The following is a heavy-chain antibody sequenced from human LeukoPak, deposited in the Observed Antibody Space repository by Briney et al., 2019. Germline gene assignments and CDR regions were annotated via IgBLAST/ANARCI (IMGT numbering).Heavy chain of an antibody. Sequence: PGGSLRLSCAASGFTFRSYAMSWVRQAPWKGLEWVSAISGSGGSTYYADSVKGRFTIATDNAKNTLYLQMNSLRAEDTAVYYCAKLGSNQQLVPDYWGQGTLVTVSS. CDR2: ISGSGGST. J-gene: IGHJ4*02. D-gene: IGHD6-13*01. CDR1: GFTFRSYA. V-gene: IGHV3-23*01. CDR3: AKLGSNQQLVPDY.